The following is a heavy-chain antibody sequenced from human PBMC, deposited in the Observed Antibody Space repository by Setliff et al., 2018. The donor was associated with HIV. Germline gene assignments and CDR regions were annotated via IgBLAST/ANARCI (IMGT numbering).Heavy chain of an antibody. CDR3: ARGGPLITMVRGVLRWFDP. V-gene: IGHV1-2*06. CDR2: INPNSGGT. D-gene: IGHD3-10*01. J-gene: IGHJ5*02. CDR1: GYTFTGYY. Sequence: ASVKVSCKASGYTFTGYYIHWVRQAPGQGLEWMGRINPNSGGTSYAQKFQGRVTMTRDTSTSTVYMELSSLRSEDTAVYYCARGGPLITMVRGVLRWFDPWGQGTLVTVSS.